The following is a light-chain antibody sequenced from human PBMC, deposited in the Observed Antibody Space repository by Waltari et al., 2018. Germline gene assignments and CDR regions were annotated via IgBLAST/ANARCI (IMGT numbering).Light chain of an antibody. J-gene: IGLJ2*01. Sequence: QSALTQPPSASGSPGQSVTISCTGTTSDVGGYNYVSWYQRHPGKAPKLMIYEVIKRPSGVPDRFSGSKSGSTASLTVSGLQAEDEADYYCSSYAGSNNLVFGGGTKLTVL. V-gene: IGLV2-8*01. CDR2: EVI. CDR1: TSDVGGYNY. CDR3: SSYAGSNNLV.